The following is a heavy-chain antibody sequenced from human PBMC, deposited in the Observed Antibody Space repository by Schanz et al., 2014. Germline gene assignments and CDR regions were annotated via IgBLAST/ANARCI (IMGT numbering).Heavy chain of an antibody. CDR1: GFTFSSYG. CDR2: IWYDGNNK. V-gene: IGHV3-33*06. D-gene: IGHD6-19*01. CDR3: AKDLPAVAVAPLMTGLYDS. Sequence: VQLEVSGGGLVQPGGSLRLSCAASGFTFSSYGMHWVRQAPGKGLEWVAVIWYDGNNKFYADSVKGRFIISRDNSKNTLDLQMNSLRAEDTAVYHCAKDLPAVAVAPLMTGLYDSWGQGTLVTVSS. J-gene: IGHJ4*02.